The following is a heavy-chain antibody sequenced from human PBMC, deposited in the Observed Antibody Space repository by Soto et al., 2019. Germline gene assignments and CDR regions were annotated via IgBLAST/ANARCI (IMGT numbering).Heavy chain of an antibody. Sequence: EVQLLESGGGLVQPGGSLRLSCAASGFTFSSYAMSCVRQAPGEGLEWVSAISGSDGSTYYADSVKGRFTISRDNSRNKLYLQMNSLRAEDTAVFYCAKEGGWTYLNNWGQGTLVSVSS. CDR2: ISGSDGST. V-gene: IGHV3-23*01. J-gene: IGHJ4*02. CDR3: AKEGGWTYLNN. CDR1: GFTFSSYA. D-gene: IGHD6-19*01.